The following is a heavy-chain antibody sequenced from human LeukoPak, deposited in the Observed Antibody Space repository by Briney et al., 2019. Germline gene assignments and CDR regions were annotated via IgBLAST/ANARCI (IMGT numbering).Heavy chain of an antibody. D-gene: IGHD3-22*01. V-gene: IGHV1-8*01. CDR3: ARGLIVGDSSGYYR. Sequence: ASVKVSCKASGYTFTSYDINWVRQATGQGLEWMGWMNPNSGNTGYAQKFQGRVTMTRNTSISTAYMELSSQRSEDTAVYYCARGLIVGDSSGYYRWGQGTLVTVSS. CDR1: GYTFTSYD. CDR2: MNPNSGNT. J-gene: IGHJ5*02.